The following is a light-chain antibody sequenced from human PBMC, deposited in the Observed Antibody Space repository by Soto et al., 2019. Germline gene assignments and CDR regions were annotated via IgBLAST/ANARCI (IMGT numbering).Light chain of an antibody. V-gene: IGKV3-20*01. CDR2: GAS. J-gene: IGKJ1*01. Sequence: EIVLTQSPGTLSLSPGERATLSCRASQSVSSSYLARYQQKPGQAPRLLIYGASSRTTGIPDRFSGSGSGTDFTLTLSRLEPEDFAVYYCQQYGSSPRTFGQGTKVEIK. CDR3: QQYGSSPRT. CDR1: QSVSSSY.